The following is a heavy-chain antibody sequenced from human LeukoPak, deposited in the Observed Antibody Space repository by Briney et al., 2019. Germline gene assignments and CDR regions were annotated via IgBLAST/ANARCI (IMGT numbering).Heavy chain of an antibody. J-gene: IGHJ5*02. CDR3: AKDLRAAAGTGWFDP. Sequence: PGGSLRLSCAASGFTFSSYGMHWVRQAPGKGLEWVAFIRYDGSNKYYADSVKGRFTISRDNSKNTLYLQMNSLRAEDTAVYYCAKDLRAAAGTGWFDPWGRGTLVTVSS. V-gene: IGHV3-30*02. CDR2: IRYDGSNK. CDR1: GFTFSSYG. D-gene: IGHD6-13*01.